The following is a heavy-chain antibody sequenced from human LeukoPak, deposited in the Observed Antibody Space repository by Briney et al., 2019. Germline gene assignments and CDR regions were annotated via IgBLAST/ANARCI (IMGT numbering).Heavy chain of an antibody. CDR3: ARVPPPGTTVTPWFDY. J-gene: IGHJ4*02. V-gene: IGHV1-69*04. D-gene: IGHD4-17*01. CDR2: IIPILGIA. Sequence: ASVKVSCKASGYTFTSYYMHWVRQAPGQGLEWMGRIIPILGIANYAQKFQGRVTITADKSTSTAYMELSSLRSEDTAVYYCARVPPPGTTVTPWFDYWGQGTLVTVSS. CDR1: GYTFTSYY.